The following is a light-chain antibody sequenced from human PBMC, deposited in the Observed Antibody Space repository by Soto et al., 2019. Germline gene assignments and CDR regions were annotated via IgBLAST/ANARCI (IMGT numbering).Light chain of an antibody. Sequence: QAVVPQEPSLTVSPGGTVTLTCGSSTGAVTSGHYPYWFQVKPGQAPRTLLYDVNNKHSWTPARFSGSLLGGKAALTLSGAQPEDEADYYCMLSYSGPSIFGRGTQLTVL. V-gene: IGLV7-46*01. CDR1: TGAVTSGHY. CDR2: DVN. CDR3: MLSYSGPSI. J-gene: IGLJ7*01.